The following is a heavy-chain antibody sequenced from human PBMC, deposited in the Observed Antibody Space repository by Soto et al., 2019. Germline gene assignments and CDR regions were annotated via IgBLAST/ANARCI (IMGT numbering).Heavy chain of an antibody. Sequence: PSETLSLTCTVSGGSISSGGYYWSWIRQHPGKGLEWIGYIYYSGSTYYNPSLKSRVTISVDTSKNQFSLKLSSVTAADTAVYYCAREGSTTPELDVWGKGTTVTVSS. J-gene: IGHJ6*04. D-gene: IGHD6-13*01. CDR3: AREGSTTPELDV. CDR1: GGSISSGGYY. CDR2: IYYSGST. V-gene: IGHV4-31*03.